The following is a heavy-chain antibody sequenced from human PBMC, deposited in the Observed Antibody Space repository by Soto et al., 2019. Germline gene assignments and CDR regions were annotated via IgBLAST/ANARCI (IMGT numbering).Heavy chain of an antibody. D-gene: IGHD5-18*01. CDR3: ARHFSDSYGTFDP. V-gene: IGHV4-59*08. Sequence: SETLSLTCTVSGGSISSYYWSWIRQPPGKGLEWIGYIYYNGSTNYNPSLKSRVSISVDTSKNQFSLKLSSVTAADTAVYYCARHFSDSYGTFDPWGQGTLVTVSS. CDR2: IYYNGST. J-gene: IGHJ5*02. CDR1: GGSISSYY.